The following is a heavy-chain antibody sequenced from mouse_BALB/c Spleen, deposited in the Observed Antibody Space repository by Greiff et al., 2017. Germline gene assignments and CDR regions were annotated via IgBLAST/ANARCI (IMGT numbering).Heavy chain of an antibody. CDR3: GRGYGSSPGAMGY. CDR2: INPYNGDT. J-gene: IGHJ4*01. D-gene: IGHD1-1*01. CDR1: GYSFTGYF. V-gene: IGHV1-37*01. Sequence: EVQLQQPGAELVKPGASVKISCKASGYSFTGYFMNWVKQSHGKSLEWIGRINPYNGDTFYNQKFKGKATLTVDKSSSTAHMELLSLTSEDSAVYYCGRGYGSSPGAMGYWGQGTSVTVSS.